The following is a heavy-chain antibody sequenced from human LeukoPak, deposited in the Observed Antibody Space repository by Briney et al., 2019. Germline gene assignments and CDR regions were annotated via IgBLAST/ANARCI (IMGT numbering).Heavy chain of an antibody. CDR1: GFTFSSYG. D-gene: IGHD3-3*01. J-gene: IGHJ4*02. CDR3: AKDRFLEWLWGLDY. Sequence: PGGSLRLSCGASGFTFSSYGMHWVRQAPGKGLEWVAFIRYDGSNKYYADSVKGRFTITRDNSKNTLYLQMNSLRAEDTAVYYCAKDRFLEWLWGLDYWGQGTLVTVSS. CDR2: IRYDGSNK. V-gene: IGHV3-30*02.